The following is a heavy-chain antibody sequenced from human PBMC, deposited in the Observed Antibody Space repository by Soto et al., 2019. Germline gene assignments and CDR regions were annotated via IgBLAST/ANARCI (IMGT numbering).Heavy chain of an antibody. V-gene: IGHV1-2*04. CDR1: GYTFTGYY. J-gene: IGHJ5*02. CDR3: ARGLAMVRGVIGWFDP. D-gene: IGHD3-10*01. CDR2: INPNSGGT. Sequence: GASVKVSCKASGYTFTGYYMHWVRQAPGQGLEWMGWINPNSGGTNYAQKFQGWVTMTRDTSISTAYMELSRLRSDDTAVYYCARGLAMVRGVIGWFDPWGQGTLVTVSS.